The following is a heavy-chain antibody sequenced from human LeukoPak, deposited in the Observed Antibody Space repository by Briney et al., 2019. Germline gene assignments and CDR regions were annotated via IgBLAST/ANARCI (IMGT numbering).Heavy chain of an antibody. V-gene: IGHV4-39*01. Sequence: SETLSLTCTVSGGSISSYYWGWIRQPPGKGLEWIGSIYYSGSTYYNPSLKSRVTISVDTSKNQFSLKLSSVTAADTAVYYCARPSDNRRYSYGYDYWGQGTPVTVSS. CDR3: ARPSDNRRYSYGYDY. J-gene: IGHJ4*02. CDR2: IYYSGST. D-gene: IGHD5-18*01. CDR1: GGSISSYY.